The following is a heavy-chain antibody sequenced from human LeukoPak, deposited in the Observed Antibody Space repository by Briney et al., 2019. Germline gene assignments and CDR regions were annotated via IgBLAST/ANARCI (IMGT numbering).Heavy chain of an antibody. V-gene: IGHV1-46*01. CDR3: ARGSSRSPRDAFDI. CDR1: GYTFTSYY. J-gene: IGHJ3*02. CDR2: ISPSGAST. Sequence: GASVKVSCKASGYTFTSYYMHGVRQAPGQGLEWMGIISPSGASTTYAQNFQGRVPMTRDMSTSTLYMELSSLKSEDTAVYYCARGSSRSPRDAFDIWGQGTMVTVSS.